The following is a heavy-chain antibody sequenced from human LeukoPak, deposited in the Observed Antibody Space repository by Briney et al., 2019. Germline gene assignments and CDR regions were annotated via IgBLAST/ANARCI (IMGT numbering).Heavy chain of an antibody. CDR3: ARATMVWGGWNNRPYYFDY. Sequence: ASVKVSCKASGGTFSSYAISWVRQAPGQGLEWMGRIIPILGIANYAQKFQGRVTITADKSTSTAYMELSSLRSEDTAVYYCARATMVWGGWNNRPYYFDYWGQGTLVTVSS. D-gene: IGHD3-10*01. CDR2: IIPILGIA. CDR1: GGTFSSYA. J-gene: IGHJ4*02. V-gene: IGHV1-69*04.